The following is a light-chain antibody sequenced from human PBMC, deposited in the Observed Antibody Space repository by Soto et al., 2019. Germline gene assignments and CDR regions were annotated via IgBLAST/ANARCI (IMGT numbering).Light chain of an antibody. Sequence: SYELTQPPSVSGAPEKTARITSGGNNIGSKRVHWYRQKPGQAPVLVIYYDSDRPSGIPERFSGSNSGNTATLTISRVEAGDEADYYCQVWDISTDHYVFGTGTKLTVL. CDR3: QVWDISTDHYV. V-gene: IGLV3-21*04. CDR2: YDS. J-gene: IGLJ1*01. CDR1: NIGSKR.